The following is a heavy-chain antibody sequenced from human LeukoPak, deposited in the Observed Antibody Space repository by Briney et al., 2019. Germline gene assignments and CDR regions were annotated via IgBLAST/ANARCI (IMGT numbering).Heavy chain of an antibody. Sequence: PGGSLRLSCAASGFTFSSYAMHWVRQAPGKGLERVAVISYDGSNKYYADSVKGRFTISRDNSKNTLYLQMNSLRAEDTAVYYCAREVMVYFDYWGQGTLVTVSS. CDR1: GFTFSSYA. D-gene: IGHD2-8*01. V-gene: IGHV3-30*04. J-gene: IGHJ4*02. CDR3: AREVMVYFDY. CDR2: ISYDGSNK.